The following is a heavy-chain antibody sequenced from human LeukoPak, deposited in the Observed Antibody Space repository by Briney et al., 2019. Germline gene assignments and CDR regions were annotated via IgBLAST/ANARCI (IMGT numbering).Heavy chain of an antibody. J-gene: IGHJ5*02. D-gene: IGHD3-22*01. V-gene: IGHV1-24*01. CDR2: FDPEDGET. CDR1: GFIFSDYY. CDR3: ATDRRSGPGYYDSSGYYNWFDP. Sequence: PGGSLRLSCVASGFIFSDYYMDWVRQAPGKGLEWMGGFDPEDGETIYAQKFQGRVTMTEDTSTDTAYMELSSLRSEDTAVYYCATDRRSGPGYYDSSGYYNWFDPWGQGTLVTVSS.